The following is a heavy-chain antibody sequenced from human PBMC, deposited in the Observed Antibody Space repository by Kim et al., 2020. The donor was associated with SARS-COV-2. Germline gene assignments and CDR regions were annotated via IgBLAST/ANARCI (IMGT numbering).Heavy chain of an antibody. J-gene: IGHJ3*02. D-gene: IGHD6-13*01. CDR1: GFTFSSYA. V-gene: IGHV3-30*04. Sequence: GGSLRLSCAASGFTFSSYAMHWVRQAPGKGLEWVAVISYDGSNKYYADSVKGRFTISRDNSKNTLYLQMNSLRAEDTAVYYCARAGGGIAAAGAFDIWG. CDR2: ISYDGSNK. CDR3: ARAGGGIAAAGAFDI.